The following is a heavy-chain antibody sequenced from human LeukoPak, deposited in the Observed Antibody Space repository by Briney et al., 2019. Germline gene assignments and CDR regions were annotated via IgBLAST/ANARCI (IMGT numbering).Heavy chain of an antibody. CDR2: ISSSGSYI. V-gene: IGHV3-21*01. D-gene: IGHD3-10*01. Sequence: GGSLRLSCAASGFTFSSYSMNWVRQAPGKGLEWVSSISSSGSYIYYADSVKGRFTISRDNAKNSLYLQMNSLRAEDTAVYYCASGSITMVRGVIIPCGMDVWGQGTTVTVSS. CDR1: GFTFSSYS. CDR3: ASGSITMVRGVIIPCGMDV. J-gene: IGHJ6*02.